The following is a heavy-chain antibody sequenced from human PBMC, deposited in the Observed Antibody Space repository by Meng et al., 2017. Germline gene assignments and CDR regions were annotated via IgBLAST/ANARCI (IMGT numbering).Heavy chain of an antibody. J-gene: IGHJ4*02. CDR1: GGSFSGYY. Sequence: QVEPQPWGAGLLKPSETLSLTCAVYGGSFSGYYWSWIRQPPVKGLEWIGEINHSGSTNYNPSLKSRVTISVDTSKNQFSLKLSSVTAADTAVYYCARGVQCSTSCYIDYWGQGTLVTVSS. D-gene: IGHD2-2*02. V-gene: IGHV4-34*01. CDR2: INHSGST. CDR3: ARGVQCSTSCYIDY.